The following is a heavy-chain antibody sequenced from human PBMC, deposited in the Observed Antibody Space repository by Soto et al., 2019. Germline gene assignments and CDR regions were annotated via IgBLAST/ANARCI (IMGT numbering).Heavy chain of an antibody. V-gene: IGHV4-4*07. D-gene: IGHD4-17*01. CDR2: LDSYGNT. CDR1: GVSISSYR. J-gene: IGHJ5*02. CDR3: GRESGETWDYEAS. Sequence: SETLSLTCNVSGVSISSYRWSWIRQPAGKGLEWIGRLDSYGNTHYNPSLKSRVTVSVDTSRNQFFLTLRSVTAADSAVYHCGRESGETWDYEASWGQGTPVTVSS.